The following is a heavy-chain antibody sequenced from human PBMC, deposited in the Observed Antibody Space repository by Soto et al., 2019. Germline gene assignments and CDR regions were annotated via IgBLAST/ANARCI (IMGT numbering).Heavy chain of an antibody. V-gene: IGHV4-34*01. J-gene: IGHJ6*02. CDR1: SGSLGDHY. Sequence: SETLSLTCAVCSGSLGDHYVTWIGQYPETGLEWIGEIHPSGSTDYNPSLESRLTLSLETSTNQFSLKVASVTAADRDVYFCERGKPSGYRFGHRNFFYYGLDVWGPGTTVTVSS. CDR2: IHPSGST. CDR3: ERGKPSGYRFGHRNFFYYGLDV. D-gene: IGHD5-18*01.